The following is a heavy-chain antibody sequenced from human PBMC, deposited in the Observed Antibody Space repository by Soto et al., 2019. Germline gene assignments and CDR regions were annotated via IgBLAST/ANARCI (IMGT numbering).Heavy chain of an antibody. J-gene: IGHJ5*02. CDR1: GYTFTSYA. CDR3: ARDKIVAAKYNWFDP. V-gene: IGHV1-3*01. Sequence: QVQLVQSGAEVKKPGASVKVSCKASGYTFTSYAMHWVRQAPGQRLEWMGWINAGNGNTKYSQKFQGRVTITRDTSASTAYMELSSLRSEDTAVYYWARDKIVAAKYNWFDPWGQGTLVTVSS. CDR2: INAGNGNT. D-gene: IGHD5-12*01.